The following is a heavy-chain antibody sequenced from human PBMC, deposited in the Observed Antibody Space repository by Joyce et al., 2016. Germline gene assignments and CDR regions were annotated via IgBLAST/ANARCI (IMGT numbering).Heavy chain of an antibody. V-gene: IGHV1-58*02. CDR2: IVVGSGNT. D-gene: IGHD6-19*01. J-gene: IGHJ4*02. Sequence: QMQLVQSGPEVKKPGTLVKVSCKASGFIFSASAMQWGRQTGGQHLEWIGWIVVGSGNTNYAKGFQNRVTSTRDMSTSTVYMELSNLRSEDTAIYYCAADLQKLNTGWYPYFDYWGQGALVTVSS. CDR3: AADLQKLNTGWYPYFDY. CDR1: GFIFSASA.